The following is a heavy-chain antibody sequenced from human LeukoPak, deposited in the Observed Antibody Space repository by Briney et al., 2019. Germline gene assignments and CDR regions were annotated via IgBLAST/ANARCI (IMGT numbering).Heavy chain of an antibody. CDR2: IYYSGST. Sequence: SETLSLTCTVSGGSISSYYWSWIRQPPGKGLEWIGYIYYSGSTNYNPSLKSRVTISVDTSKNQFSLKLSSVTAADTAVYYCARAYYDSSGYLYDVFDIWGQGTMVTVSS. D-gene: IGHD3-22*01. CDR3: ARAYYDSSGYLYDVFDI. J-gene: IGHJ3*02. V-gene: IGHV4-59*01. CDR1: GGSISSYY.